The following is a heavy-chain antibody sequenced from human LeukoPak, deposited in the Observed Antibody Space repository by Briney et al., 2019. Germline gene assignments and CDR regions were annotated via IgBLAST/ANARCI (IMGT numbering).Heavy chain of an antibody. V-gene: IGHV5-51*01. J-gene: IGHJ6*03. CDR1: GYSFTSYW. CDR3: ARHGGYSYGPQSYYYYYMDV. Sequence: GESLKISCKGSGYSFTSYWIGWVRQMPGRGLEWMWIIYPGDSDTRYSPSFQGQVTISADKSISTAYLQWSSLKASDTAMYYCARHGGYSYGPQSYYYYYMDVWGKGTTVTVSS. CDR2: IYPGDSDT. D-gene: IGHD5-18*01.